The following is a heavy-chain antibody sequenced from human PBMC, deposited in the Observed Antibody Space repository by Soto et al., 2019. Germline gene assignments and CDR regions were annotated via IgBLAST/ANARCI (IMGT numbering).Heavy chain of an antibody. V-gene: IGHV3-7*01. J-gene: IGHJ4*02. CDR3: VCGGNFFIY. CDR2: MDQDGSER. CDR1: GFTFRTYW. Sequence: EVQLVESGGGLVQPGGSLRLSCAASGFTFRTYWMTWVRQPPGKGLEWVANMDQDGSERYYVDSVRGRFTVSRDNAKNSPYLQMNSLRAEDTAVYYCVCGGNFFIYWGQGTLVTVSP. D-gene: IGHD3-16*01.